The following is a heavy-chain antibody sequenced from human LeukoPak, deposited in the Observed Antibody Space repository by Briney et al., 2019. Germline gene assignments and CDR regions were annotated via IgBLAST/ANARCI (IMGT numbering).Heavy chain of an antibody. J-gene: IGHJ5*02. CDR3: ARDVHGDYGSGWFDP. CDR1: GGTFNNSA. Sequence: SVKVSCKTSGGTFNNSAISRVRQAPGQGLEWLGGIMPLFGTAGYAQKFQGRVTITKDESTRTVYLELTSLTSDDTAVYYCARDVHGDYGSGWFDPWGQGTLVSVSS. V-gene: IGHV1-69*05. CDR2: IMPLFGTA. D-gene: IGHD4-17*01.